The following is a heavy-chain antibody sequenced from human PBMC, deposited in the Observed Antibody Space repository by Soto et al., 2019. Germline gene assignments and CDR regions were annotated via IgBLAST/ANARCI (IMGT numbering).Heavy chain of an antibody. CDR3: ARARERSGYLDY. V-gene: IGHV1-69*13. CDR1: GGTFSSYA. D-gene: IGHD3-3*01. CDR2: IIPIFGTA. J-gene: IGHJ4*02. Sequence: GASVKVSFKACGGTFSSYAISWLRQAPGQGLEWMGGIIPIFGTANYAQKFQGRVTITADESTSTAYMELSSLRSEDTAVYYCARARERSGYLDYWGQGTLVTVSS.